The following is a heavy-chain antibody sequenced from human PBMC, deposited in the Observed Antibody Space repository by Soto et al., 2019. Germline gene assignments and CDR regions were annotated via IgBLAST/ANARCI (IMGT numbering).Heavy chain of an antibody. D-gene: IGHD5-12*01. V-gene: IGHV1-69*04. Sequence: SVKVSCKASGYTFTSYGISWVRQAPGQGLEWMGRIIPLLDITNYAQKFQGRVTITADKSTSTAYMELNSLRSEDTAVYYCVRDSPIGSTYSGYDGIDYWGQGTLVTVSS. CDR3: VRDSPIGSTYSGYDGIDY. CDR2: IIPLLDIT. J-gene: IGHJ4*02. CDR1: GYTFTSYG.